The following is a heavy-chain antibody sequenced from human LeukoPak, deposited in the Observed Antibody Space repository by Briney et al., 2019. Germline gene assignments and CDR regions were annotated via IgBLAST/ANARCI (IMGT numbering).Heavy chain of an antibody. Sequence: GASVKVSCKASGYTFTSYDINWVRQATGQGLEGMGWMNPNSGNTGYAQKFQGRVTMTRNTSISTAYMELSSLRSEDTAVYYCARFPGLLWFGELLDAFDIWGQGTMVTVSS. J-gene: IGHJ3*02. CDR2: MNPNSGNT. CDR1: GYTFTSYD. V-gene: IGHV1-8*01. D-gene: IGHD3-10*01. CDR3: ARFPGLLWFGELLDAFDI.